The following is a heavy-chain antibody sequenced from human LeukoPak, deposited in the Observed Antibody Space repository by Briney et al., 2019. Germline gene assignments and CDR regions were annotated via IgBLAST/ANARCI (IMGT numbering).Heavy chain of an antibody. D-gene: IGHD3-3*01. J-gene: IGHJ4*02. CDR1: GFTFSSYA. CDR2: ISGSGGST. CDR3: AVDFWSGYYTGGYYFDY. Sequence: GGSLRLSCAASGFTFSSYAMSWVRQAPGKGLEWVSAISGSGGSTYYADSVKGRFTISRDNSKNTLYLQMNSLRAEVTAVYYCAVDFWSGYYTGGYYFDYWGQGTLVTVSS. V-gene: IGHV3-23*01.